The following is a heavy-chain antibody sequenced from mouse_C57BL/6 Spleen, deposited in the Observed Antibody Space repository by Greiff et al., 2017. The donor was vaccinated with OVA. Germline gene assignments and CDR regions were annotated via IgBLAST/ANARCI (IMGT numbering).Heavy chain of an antibody. CDR3: ARGLLTTVVAPMDY. V-gene: IGHV5-17*01. Sequence: EVKLVESGGGLVKPGGSLKLSCAASGFTFSDYGMHWVRQAPEKGLEWVAYISSGSSTIYYADTVKGRFTISRDNAKNTLFLQMTSLRSEDTAMYYCARGLLTTVVAPMDYWGQGTSVTVSS. D-gene: IGHD1-1*01. CDR1: GFTFSDYG. J-gene: IGHJ4*01. CDR2: ISSGSSTI.